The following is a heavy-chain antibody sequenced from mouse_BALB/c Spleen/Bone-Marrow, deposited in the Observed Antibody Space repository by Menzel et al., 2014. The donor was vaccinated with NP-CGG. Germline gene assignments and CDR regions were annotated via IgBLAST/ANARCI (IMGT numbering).Heavy chain of an antibody. J-gene: IGHJ4*01. CDR2: IHPGSGGT. CDR1: GNTFTDYE. CDR3: TRGGLRHYAMDY. Sequence: VKLVESGAERVRPGASVKLSCKALGNTFTDYEMHWVKQTPEHGLEWIGAIHPGSGGTAYNQKFKGKATLTADKSSSTAYMELSSLTSEDSAVYYCTRGGLRHYAMDYWGQGTSVTVSS. D-gene: IGHD2-4*01. V-gene: IGHV1-15*01.